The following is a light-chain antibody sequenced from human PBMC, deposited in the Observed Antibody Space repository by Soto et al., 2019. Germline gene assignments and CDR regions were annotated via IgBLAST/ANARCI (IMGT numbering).Light chain of an antibody. CDR2: EIS. CDR3: SSYAGSNTLV. CDR1: SSDIGSYKY. J-gene: IGLJ2*01. V-gene: IGLV2-8*01. Sequence: QSALTQPPSASGSPGQSVTISCTGTSSDIGSYKYVSWYQQHPGKAPKLIIYEISKRRSGVPDRFSGSKSGNTASLTVSRRQAEDEADSYCSSYAGSNTLVFGGGTKVTVL.